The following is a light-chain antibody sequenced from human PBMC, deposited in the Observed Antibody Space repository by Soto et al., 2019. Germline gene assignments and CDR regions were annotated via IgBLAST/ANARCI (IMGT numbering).Light chain of an antibody. Sequence: DIQMTQSPSSLSASVGDRVTITCQASQDISNSLNWYQQKPGKAPKLLIYDASNSETGVPSRFSGSGSGTDFTFTISSLQPEDIATYYCQQYGNLPLTFGGGTKVEIK. V-gene: IGKV1-33*01. CDR2: DAS. J-gene: IGKJ4*01. CDR1: QDISNS. CDR3: QQYGNLPLT.